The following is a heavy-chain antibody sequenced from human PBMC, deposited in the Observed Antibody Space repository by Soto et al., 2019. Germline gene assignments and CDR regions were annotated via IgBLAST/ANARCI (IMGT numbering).Heavy chain of an antibody. CDR1: GGSISSSSYS. J-gene: IGHJ5*02. CDR2: IYYSGST. CDR3: ARGGAHPWFDP. Sequence: CTVSGGSISSSSYSWGWIRQPPGKGLEWIGSIYYSGSTYYNPSLKSRVTISVDTSKNQFSLKLSSVTAADTAVYYCARGGAHPWFDPWGQGTPVTVSS. V-gene: IGHV4-39*01. D-gene: IGHD3-16*01.